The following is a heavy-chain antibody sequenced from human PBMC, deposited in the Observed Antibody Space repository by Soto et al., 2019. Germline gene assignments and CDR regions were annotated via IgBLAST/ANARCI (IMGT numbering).Heavy chain of an antibody. J-gene: IGHJ5*02. D-gene: IGHD2-2*02. Sequence: ASVKVSCKASGYTFTSYGISWVRQAPGQGLEWMGWISAYNGNTNYSQKLQGRVTMTTDTSTSTAYMELRSLRSDDTAVYYCARTEIVVVPAAIQGNWFDPWGQGTLVTVSS. CDR2: ISAYNGNT. CDR1: GYTFTSYG. V-gene: IGHV1-18*01. CDR3: ARTEIVVVPAAIQGNWFDP.